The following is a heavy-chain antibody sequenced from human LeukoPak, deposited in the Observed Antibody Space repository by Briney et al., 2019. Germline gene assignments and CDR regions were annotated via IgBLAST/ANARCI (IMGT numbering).Heavy chain of an antibody. J-gene: IGHJ6*02. CDR1: GFTVSSND. V-gene: IGHV3-23*01. Sequence: PGGSLRLSCAASGFTVSSNDMSWVRQAPGKGLEWVSAISGSGGSTYYADSVKGRFTISRDNSKNTLYLQMNSLRAEDTAVYYCARSPRAFWSGYYYYYGMDVWGQGTTVTVSS. CDR3: ARSPRAFWSGYYYYYGMDV. CDR2: ISGSGGST. D-gene: IGHD3-3*01.